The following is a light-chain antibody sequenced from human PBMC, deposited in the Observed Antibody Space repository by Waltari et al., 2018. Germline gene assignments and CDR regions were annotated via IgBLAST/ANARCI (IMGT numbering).Light chain of an antibody. CDR1: SGEVGNYNF. J-gene: IGLJ3*02. Sequence: QSVLTQPASVSGSLGQSITISCTGISGEVGNYNFVSWYQQHPGQAPKLLIFEVSKRPSGVSDRCSGSKAGYTASLTISGLQADDEADYHCSSHAVNNNLVFGGGTRLTV. CDR2: EVS. V-gene: IGLV2-23*02. CDR3: SSHAVNNNLV.